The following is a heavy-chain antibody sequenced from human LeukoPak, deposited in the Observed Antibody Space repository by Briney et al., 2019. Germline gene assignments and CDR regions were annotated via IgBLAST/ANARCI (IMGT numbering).Heavy chain of an antibody. V-gene: IGHV3-11*06. CDR1: GFTFSDYY. Sequence: NPGGSLRLSCAASGFTFSDYYMSWIRQAPGKGLEWVSYISSSSSYTNYADSVKGRFTISRDNAKNSLYLQMNSLRAEDTAVYYCARWLENYYYYYGMDVWGQGTTVTVSS. CDR3: ARWLENYYYYYGMDV. J-gene: IGHJ6*02. D-gene: IGHD6-19*01. CDR2: ISSSSSYT.